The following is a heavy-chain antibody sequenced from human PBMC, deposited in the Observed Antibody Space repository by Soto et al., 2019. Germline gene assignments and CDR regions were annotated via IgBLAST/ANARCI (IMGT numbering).Heavy chain of an antibody. Sequence: GGSLRLSCAASGFTFTRYSMNWVRQAPGKGLEWVSSISSTTNYTYYGDSMKGRFTISRDNAKNSLYLEMNSLRAEDTAVYYCARESEDLTSNFDYWGQGTLVTVSS. V-gene: IGHV3-21*06. CDR1: GFTFTRYS. CDR3: ARESEDLTSNFDY. CDR2: ISSTTNYT. J-gene: IGHJ4*02.